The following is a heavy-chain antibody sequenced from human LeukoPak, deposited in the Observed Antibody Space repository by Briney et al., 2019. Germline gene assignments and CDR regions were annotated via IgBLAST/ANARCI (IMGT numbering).Heavy chain of an antibody. CDR1: GFTFSSYW. CDR3: ARDGPGIAAAARHDY. Sequence: GGSLRLSCAASGFTFSSYWMHWVRQAPGKGLVWVSRINSDGSSTSYADSVKGRFTISRDNAKNTLYLQMNSRRAEDTAVYYCARDGPGIAAAARHDYWGQGTLVTVSS. CDR2: INSDGSST. D-gene: IGHD6-13*01. J-gene: IGHJ4*02. V-gene: IGHV3-74*01.